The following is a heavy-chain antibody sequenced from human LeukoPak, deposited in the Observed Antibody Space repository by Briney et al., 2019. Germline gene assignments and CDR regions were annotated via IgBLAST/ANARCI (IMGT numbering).Heavy chain of an antibody. CDR3: ARGPRYCSGGSCYSGTRGWFDP. J-gene: IGHJ5*02. CDR1: GFTFSSYG. CDR2: IWYDGSNK. Sequence: GRSLRLSCAASGFTFSSYGMHWVRQAPGKGLEWVAVIWYDGSNKYYADSVKGRFTISRDNSKNTLYLQMNSLRAEDTAVYYCARGPRYCSGGSCYSGTRGWFDPWGQGTLVTVSS. V-gene: IGHV3-33*01. D-gene: IGHD2-15*01.